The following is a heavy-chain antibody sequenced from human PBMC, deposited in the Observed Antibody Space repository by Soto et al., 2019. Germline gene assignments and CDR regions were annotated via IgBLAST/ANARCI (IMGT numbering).Heavy chain of an antibody. CDR1: GFTFSSYA. V-gene: IGHV3-64*02. Sequence: GGSLRLSCAASGFTFSSYAMHWVRQAPGKGLEYVSAISSNGGSTYYADSVKGRFTISRDNSKNTLYLQMGSLRAEDMAVYYCARGLHPSGIVGATDYWGQGTLVTVSS. J-gene: IGHJ4*02. D-gene: IGHD1-26*01. CDR2: ISSNGGST. CDR3: ARGLHPSGIVGATDY.